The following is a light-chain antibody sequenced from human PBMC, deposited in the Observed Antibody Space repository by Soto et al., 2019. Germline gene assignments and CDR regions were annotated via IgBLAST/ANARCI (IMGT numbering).Light chain of an antibody. V-gene: IGLV1-47*01. CDR2: RSN. J-gene: IGLJ2*01. CDR3: ASWDYSLSGVL. Sequence: QSVLTQQPSASGTPGQRVTISCSGSSSNIGSNDAFWYQQLPGTAPKLLIYRSNQRPSGVPDRFSGSKSGTSASLAISGLRSEDEADYYCASWDYSLSGVLFGVGTKLTVL. CDR1: SSNIGSND.